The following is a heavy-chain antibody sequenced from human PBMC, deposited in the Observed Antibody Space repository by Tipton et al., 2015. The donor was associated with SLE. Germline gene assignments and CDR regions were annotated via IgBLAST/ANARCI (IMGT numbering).Heavy chain of an antibody. CDR2: IYTSGST. CDR3: ASSRELVGFFDL. Sequence: TLSLTCTVSGGSISSYYWSWIRQPAGKGLEWIGRIYTSGSTNYNPSLKSRVTISVDTSKNQFSLKLSSVTAADTAVYYCASSRELVGFFDLWGRGTLVTVSS. CDR1: GGSISSYY. V-gene: IGHV4-4*07. D-gene: IGHD1-26*01. J-gene: IGHJ2*01.